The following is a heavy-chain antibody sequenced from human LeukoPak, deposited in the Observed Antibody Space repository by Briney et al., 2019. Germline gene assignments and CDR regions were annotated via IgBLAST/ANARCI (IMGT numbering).Heavy chain of an antibody. Sequence: GGSLRLSCAASGFTFSSYEMNWVRQAPGKGLEWVSYISSSGSTIYYADSVKGRFTISRDNAKNSLYLQMNSLRAEVTAVYYCARGDYDFWSGYYRNYGMDVWGQGTTVTVSS. V-gene: IGHV3-48*03. CDR1: GFTFSSYE. J-gene: IGHJ6*02. CDR2: ISSSGSTI. CDR3: ARGDYDFWSGYYRNYGMDV. D-gene: IGHD3-3*01.